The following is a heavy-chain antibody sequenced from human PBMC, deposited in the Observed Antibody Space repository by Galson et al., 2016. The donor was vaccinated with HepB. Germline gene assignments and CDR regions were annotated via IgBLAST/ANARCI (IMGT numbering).Heavy chain of an antibody. J-gene: IGHJ4*02. Sequence: TLSLTCTVSGGSITSGGYYWSWIRQRPGRGLEWIGHIYHSGDTYYNPSLKSRVTLSLDTSRNQFPLRLRSVTAADTAIYYCARDRVDRYYWNVGLLYWGQGNLVTVSS. CDR2: IYHSGDT. CDR3: ARDRVDRYYWNVGLLY. CDR1: GGSITSGGYY. D-gene: IGHD1-20*01. V-gene: IGHV4-31*03.